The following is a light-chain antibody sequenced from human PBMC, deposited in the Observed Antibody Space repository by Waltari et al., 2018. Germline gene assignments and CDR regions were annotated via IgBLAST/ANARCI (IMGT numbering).Light chain of an antibody. CDR1: RSISSW. CDR3: QQHKSLST. CDR2: KAS. V-gene: IGKV1-5*03. Sequence: DIQMTQSPSTLSASVGDRVTITCRASRSISSWLAWYQQKPGKAPKLLIYKASSLESGVASRFSGSGSATEFTLTISSLHPDDFATYYCQQHKSLSTFGQGTKLEIK. J-gene: IGKJ2*01.